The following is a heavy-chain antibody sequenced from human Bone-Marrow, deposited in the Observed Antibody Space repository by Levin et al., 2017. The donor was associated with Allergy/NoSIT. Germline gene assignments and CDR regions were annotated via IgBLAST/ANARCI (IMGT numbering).Heavy chain of an antibody. CDR1: GFTFDDYA. J-gene: IGHJ1*01. D-gene: IGHD6-19*01. V-gene: IGHV3-9*01. CDR3: AKDTDRTWLVPLSGYFQH. Sequence: QSGGSLRLSCAASGFTFDDYAMHWVRQAPGKGLEWVSGISWNSGSIGYADSVKGRFTISRDNAKNSLYLQMNSLRAEDTALYYCAKDTDRTWLVPLSGYFQHWGQGTLVTVSS. CDR2: ISWNSGSI.